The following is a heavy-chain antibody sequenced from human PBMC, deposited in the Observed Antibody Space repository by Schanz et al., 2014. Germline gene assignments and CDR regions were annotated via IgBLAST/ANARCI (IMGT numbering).Heavy chain of an antibody. CDR1: GFTFSKYW. J-gene: IGHJ4*02. CDR2: IKQDGSEK. D-gene: IGHD3-10*01. V-gene: IGHV3-7*04. CDR3: ARDNYYGSGSCAY. Sequence: EQLVESGGGLVQPGGSLRLSCAASGFTFSKYWMSWVRQAPGKGLEWVANIKQDGSEKYYVDAVKGRFTISRDNAKNSMYLHMKSLRGEDTAVYYCARDNYYGSGSCAYWGQGTLXTVSS.